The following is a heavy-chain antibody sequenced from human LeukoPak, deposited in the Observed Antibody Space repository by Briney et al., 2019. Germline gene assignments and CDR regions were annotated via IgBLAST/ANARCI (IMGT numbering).Heavy chain of an antibody. V-gene: IGHV3-21*01. Sequence: GGSLRLSCAASGFTFRSYSMNWVRQAPGKGLEWVSSISSSSSYIYYADSVKGRFTISRDNAKNSLYLQMNSLRAEDTAVYYCARGQTQYCSGGSCYPGVFDYWGQGTLVTVSS. D-gene: IGHD2-15*01. CDR2: ISSSSSYI. CDR3: ARGQTQYCSGGSCYPGVFDY. J-gene: IGHJ4*02. CDR1: GFTFRSYS.